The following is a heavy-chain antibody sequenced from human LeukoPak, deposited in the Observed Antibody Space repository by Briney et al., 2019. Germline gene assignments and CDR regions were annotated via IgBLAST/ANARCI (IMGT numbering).Heavy chain of an antibody. V-gene: IGHV4-38-2*02. CDR1: GHSINTDYY. CDR3: ARDCSSTSCYGGVDY. CDR2: IYHSGST. J-gene: IGHJ4*02. Sequence: SETLSLTCTVSGHSINTDYYWAWVRQPPGKGLEWIGSIYHSGSTYYGPALKSRVTISVDTSKNQFSLQLSSVTAADTAVYYCARDCSSTSCYGGVDYWGQGTLVTVSS. D-gene: IGHD2-2*01.